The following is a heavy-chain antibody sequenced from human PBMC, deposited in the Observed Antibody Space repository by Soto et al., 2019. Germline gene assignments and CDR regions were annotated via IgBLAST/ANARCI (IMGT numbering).Heavy chain of an antibody. D-gene: IGHD2-15*01. Sequence: ASVKVSCKASGYTFTSYAMHWVRQAPGQRLEWMGWINAGNGNTKYSQKFQGRVTITRDTSASTAYMELSSLRSEDTAVYYCARDILDCSGGSCYGNWFDPWGQGTLVTVSS. J-gene: IGHJ5*02. CDR2: INAGNGNT. V-gene: IGHV1-3*01. CDR3: ARDILDCSGGSCYGNWFDP. CDR1: GYTFTSYA.